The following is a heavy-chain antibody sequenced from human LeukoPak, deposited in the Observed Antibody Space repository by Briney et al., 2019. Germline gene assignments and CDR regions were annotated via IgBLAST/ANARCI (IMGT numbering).Heavy chain of an antibody. Sequence: GGSLRLSCAASAVTFSSYVMSWVRQAPGKGLEWVSAISDSGFSTYYADSVRGRFTISRDNLKNTLYLQMNSLRAEDTAVYYRAKVGLSSGWGWFDPWGQGTLVTVSS. V-gene: IGHV3-23*01. J-gene: IGHJ5*02. CDR3: AKVGLSSGWGWFDP. CDR1: AVTFSSYV. D-gene: IGHD6-19*01. CDR2: ISDSGFST.